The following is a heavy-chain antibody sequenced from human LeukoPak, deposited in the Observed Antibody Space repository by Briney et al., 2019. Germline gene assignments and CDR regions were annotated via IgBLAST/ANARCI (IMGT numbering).Heavy chain of an antibody. J-gene: IGHJ4*02. V-gene: IGHV4-59*01. CDR1: GGSISSYY. CDR3: ARYYYDSSGYSIGPGNFDY. CDR2: IYYSGST. Sequence: SETLSLTCTVSGGSISSYYWSWIRQPPGKGLVWIEYIYYSGSTNYNPSLKSRVTISVDTSKNQFSLKLSSVTAADTAVYYCARYYYDSSGYSIGPGNFDYWGQGTLVTVSS. D-gene: IGHD3-22*01.